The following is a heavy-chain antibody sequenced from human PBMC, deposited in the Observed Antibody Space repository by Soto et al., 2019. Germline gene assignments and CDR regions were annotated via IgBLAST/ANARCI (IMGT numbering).Heavy chain of an antibody. CDR1: GYKFISHS. CDR2: ISAYNGNT. D-gene: IGHD2-21*01. V-gene: IGHV1-18*01. CDR3: ARGAFWGGAPGCRDMDV. Sequence: QIQLVRSGGEVKKPGASVKVSCKSSGYKFISHSITWVRQAPGQGLEWMGRISAYNGNTNYAQKLQGRVTMTTDTSTNTAYMELRSLRSDDTAVYYCARGAFWGGAPGCRDMDVWGQGTTVTVSS. J-gene: IGHJ6*02.